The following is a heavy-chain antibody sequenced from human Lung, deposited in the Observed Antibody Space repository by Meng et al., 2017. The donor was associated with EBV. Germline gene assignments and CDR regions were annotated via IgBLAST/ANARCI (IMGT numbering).Heavy chain of an antibody. J-gene: IGHJ4*02. Sequence: PLVESGGTLVHPGGSLRLSCAASEFTFSSYWMHWVRQAPGEGLVWVSRINEDGATTNYADSVKGRFTISRDNARNTLYLQMNSLRAEDTAVYYCSRDLAGSDDYWGQGTLVTVSS. CDR3: SRDLAGSDDY. V-gene: IGHV3-74*01. CDR1: EFTFSSYW. D-gene: IGHD1-14*01. CDR2: INEDGATT.